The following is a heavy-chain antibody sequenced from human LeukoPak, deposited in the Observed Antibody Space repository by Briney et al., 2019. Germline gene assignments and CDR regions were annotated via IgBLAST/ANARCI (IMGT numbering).Heavy chain of an antibody. V-gene: IGHV1-46*01. D-gene: IGHD5-18*01. CDR3: ARDGDGGYSYGPIDY. CDR2: IDPSGGST. CDR1: AYTFTNYG. J-gene: IGHJ4*02. Sequence: ASVTVSFTASAYTFTNYGISWVRQAPGQGLEWMGIIDPSGGSTSYAHQFQGRVTMTRDTSTTTVYMEVSSLRSEDTAVFYCARDGDGGYSYGPIDYWGQGTRVTVSS.